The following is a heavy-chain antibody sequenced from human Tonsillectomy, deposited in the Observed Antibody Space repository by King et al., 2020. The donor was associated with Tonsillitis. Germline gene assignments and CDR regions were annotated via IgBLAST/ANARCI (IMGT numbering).Heavy chain of an antibody. Sequence: LQLQESGPGLVKPSETLSLTCTVSGGSVNSYYWTWIRQPPGKGLAWIGYVYYTGITNYNPSLKSRVTISVDTSKNQFFQKLSSLTAADTAVYYCARADYDTLTGFYDDYWGQGTLVTVSS. V-gene: IGHV4-59*02. J-gene: IGHJ4*02. CDR2: VYYTGIT. CDR1: GGSVNSYY. D-gene: IGHD3-9*01. CDR3: ARADYDTLTGFYDDY.